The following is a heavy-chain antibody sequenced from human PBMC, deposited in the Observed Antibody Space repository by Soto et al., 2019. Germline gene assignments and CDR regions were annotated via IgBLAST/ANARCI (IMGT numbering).Heavy chain of an antibody. CDR2: IYDTGISGNTPST. Sequence: SETLSLTCTVSGGSINSSYWSWIRRPPGKGLEWIAYIYDTGISGNTPSTSYNPSLKIRVSISMDTSKNQFSLNLDSVTAADTAVYFCARDFAYFDSWGQGTLVTVSS. CDR3: ARDFAYFDS. CDR1: GGSINSSY. J-gene: IGHJ4*02. D-gene: IGHD3-3*01. V-gene: IGHV4-59*01.